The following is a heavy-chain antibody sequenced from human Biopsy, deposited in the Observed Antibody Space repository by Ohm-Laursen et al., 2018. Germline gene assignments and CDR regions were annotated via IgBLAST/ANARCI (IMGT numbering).Heavy chain of an antibody. CDR1: GYAVNDYF. CDR2: ISPNSGGT. V-gene: IGHV1-2*02. Sequence: ASVKVSCKGSGYAVNDYFLHWLRQAPGQGPEWMGGISPNSGGTNYAQKFQGRVTMTTDTSTSTVYLELRRLISDDTAVYYCARDIMNRIAGLIARSDVFDVWGQGTLVTVSS. CDR3: ARDIMNRIAGLIARSDVFDV. J-gene: IGHJ3*01. D-gene: IGHD3-16*02.